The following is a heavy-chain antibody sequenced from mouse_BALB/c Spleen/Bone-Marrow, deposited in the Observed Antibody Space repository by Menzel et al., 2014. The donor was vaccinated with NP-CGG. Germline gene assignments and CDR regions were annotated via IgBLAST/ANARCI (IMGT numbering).Heavy chain of an antibody. V-gene: IGHV5-6-5*01. J-gene: IGHJ1*01. Sequence: EVQLVESGGGLVKPGGSLKLSCAASGFTFSSYAMSWVRQTPEKRLEWVASISSGGSTYYPDSVKGRFTISGDNVRNILYLQVSSLRSEDTAMYYCARVTDTFYYGSSYWYFDVWGAGTTVTVSS. D-gene: IGHD1-1*01. CDR1: GFTFSSYA. CDR3: ARVTDTFYYGSSYWYFDV. CDR2: ISSGGST.